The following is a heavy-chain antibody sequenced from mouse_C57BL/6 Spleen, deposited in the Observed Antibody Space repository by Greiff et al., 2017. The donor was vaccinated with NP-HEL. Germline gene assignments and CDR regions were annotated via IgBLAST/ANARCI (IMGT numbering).Heavy chain of an antibody. CDR3: TRSYYYGSSNWYFDV. D-gene: IGHD1-1*01. Sequence: EVQLQQSGAELVKPGASVKMSCKTSGYTFTSYWMHWVKQRPGQGLEWIGAIYPGNSDTSYNQKFKGKAKLTAVTSASTAYMELSSLTNEDSAVYYCTRSYYYGSSNWYFDVWGTGTTVTVSS. CDR1: GYTFTSYW. V-gene: IGHV1-5*01. CDR2: IYPGNSDT. J-gene: IGHJ1*03.